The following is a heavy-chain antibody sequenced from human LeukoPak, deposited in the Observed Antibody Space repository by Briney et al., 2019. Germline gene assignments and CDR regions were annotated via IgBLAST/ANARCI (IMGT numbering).Heavy chain of an antibody. D-gene: IGHD5-24*01. CDR2: INPNSGGT. Sequence: ASVKVSCKASGYTFTGYYMHWLRQAPGQGLEWVGWINPNSGGTKYAQKFQGRVTMTRDTSISTAYMELSRLRSDDTAVYYCAKEQMATAFDPWGQGTPVTVSS. J-gene: IGHJ5*02. CDR1: GYTFTGYY. CDR3: AKEQMATAFDP. V-gene: IGHV1-2*02.